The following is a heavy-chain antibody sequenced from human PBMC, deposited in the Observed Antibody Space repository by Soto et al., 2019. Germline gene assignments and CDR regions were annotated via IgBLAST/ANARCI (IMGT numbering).Heavy chain of an antibody. D-gene: IGHD3-22*01. J-gene: IGHJ5*02. CDR2: ISSSGSTI. CDR1: VFTCSDYY. V-gene: IGHV3-11*01. CDR3: ARDSYYDSSEVRWFDP. Sequence: PWWSLRLSCSASVFTCSDYYMSWIRQAPGKGLEWVSYISSSGSTIYYADSVKGRFTISRDNAKNSLYLQMNSLRAEDTAVYYCARDSYYDSSEVRWFDPWGQGTLVTVSS.